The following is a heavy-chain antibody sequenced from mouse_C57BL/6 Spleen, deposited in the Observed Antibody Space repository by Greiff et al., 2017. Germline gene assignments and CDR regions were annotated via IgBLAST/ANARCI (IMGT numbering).Heavy chain of an antibody. J-gene: IGHJ4*01. D-gene: IGHD2-4*01. V-gene: IGHV1-26*01. CDR1: GYTFTDYY. Sequence: VQLQQSGPELVKPGASVKISCKASGYTFTDYYMNWVKQSHGKSLEWIGDINPNNGGTSYNQKFKGKATLTVDKSSSTAYMELRSLTSEDSAVYYCAHYDYDESYAMDYWGQGTSVTVSS. CDR3: AHYDYDESYAMDY. CDR2: INPNNGGT.